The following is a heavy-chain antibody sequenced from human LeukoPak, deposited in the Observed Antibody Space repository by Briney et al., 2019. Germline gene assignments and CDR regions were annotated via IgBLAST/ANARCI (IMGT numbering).Heavy chain of an antibody. V-gene: IGHV4-59*08. CDR3: ARAGYSYGGNYYYMDV. CDR1: GGSISSYY. D-gene: IGHD5-18*01. Sequence: PSETLSLTCTVSGGSISSYYWSWIRQPSGKGLEWIGYIYYSGSTNYNPSLKSRVTISVDTSKNQFSLKLSSVTAADTAVYYCARAGYSYGGNYYYMDVWGKGTTVTVS. J-gene: IGHJ6*03. CDR2: IYYSGST.